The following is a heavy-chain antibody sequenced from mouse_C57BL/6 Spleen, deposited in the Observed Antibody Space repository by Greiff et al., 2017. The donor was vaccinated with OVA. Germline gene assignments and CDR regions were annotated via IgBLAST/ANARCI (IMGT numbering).Heavy chain of an antibody. V-gene: IGHV5-17*01. Sequence: EVKLMESGGGLVKPGGSLKLSCAASGFTFSDYGMHWVRQAPEKGLEWVAYISSGSSTIYYADTVKGRFTISRDNAKNTLFLQMTSLRSEDTAMYYCARGEDYDPFAYWGQGTLVTVSA. D-gene: IGHD2-4*01. CDR1: GFTFSDYG. J-gene: IGHJ3*01. CDR2: ISSGSSTI. CDR3: ARGEDYDPFAY.